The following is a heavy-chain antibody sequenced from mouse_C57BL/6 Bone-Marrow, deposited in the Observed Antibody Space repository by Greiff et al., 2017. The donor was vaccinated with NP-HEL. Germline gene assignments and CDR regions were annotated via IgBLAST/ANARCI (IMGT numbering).Heavy chain of an antibody. CDR1: GFNIKDYY. Sequence: VQLQQSGAELVKPGASVKLSCTASGFNIKDYYMHWVKQRTEQGLEWIGRIDPEDGETKYVPKFQGKATITADTSSNTASLQLSSLTSEDTAVYYCALSYYGSSYGWYFDVWGTGTTVTVSS. V-gene: IGHV14-2*01. D-gene: IGHD1-1*01. CDR2: IDPEDGET. J-gene: IGHJ1*03. CDR3: ALSYYGSSYGWYFDV.